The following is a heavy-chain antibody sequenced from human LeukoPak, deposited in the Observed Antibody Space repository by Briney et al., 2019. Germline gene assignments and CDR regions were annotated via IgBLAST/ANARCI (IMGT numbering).Heavy chain of an antibody. CDR3: ARGRLVRGRGAIYYFDY. V-gene: IGHV1-8*01. J-gene: IGHJ4*02. CDR1: GYTFTSYD. Sequence: ASVKVSCKASGYTFTSYDINWVRQATGQGLEWMGWMNPNSGNTGYAQKFQGRVTMTRNTSISTAYMELSSLRSEDTAVYYCARGRLVRGRGAIYYFDYWGQGTLVTVSS. D-gene: IGHD1-26*01. CDR2: MNPNSGNT.